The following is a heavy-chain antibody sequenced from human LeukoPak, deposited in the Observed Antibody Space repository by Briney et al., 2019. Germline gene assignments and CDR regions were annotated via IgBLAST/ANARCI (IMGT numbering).Heavy chain of an antibody. CDR1: GGSFSSYA. D-gene: IGHD3-10*01. CDR2: INPNSGGT. J-gene: IGHJ4*02. V-gene: IGHV1-2*06. Sequence: ASVKVSCKASGGSFSSYAISWVRQAPGQGLEWMGRINPNSGGTNYAQKFQGRVTMTRDTSISTAYMELSRLRSDDTAVYYCARGGLWFGELQFNDWGQGTLVTVSS. CDR3: ARGGLWFGELQFND.